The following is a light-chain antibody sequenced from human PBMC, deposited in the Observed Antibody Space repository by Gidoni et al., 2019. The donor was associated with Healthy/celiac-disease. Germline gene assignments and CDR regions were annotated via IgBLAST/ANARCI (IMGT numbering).Light chain of an antibody. CDR2: AAS. CDR1: QGISSW. CDR3: QQGSNCPFT. J-gene: IGKJ4*01. Sequence: DIHITQSPSSVSASVGERVTITCRARQGISSWLDWYQQKPGKAPKLLIYAASNLQSGVPSRFSGSGSGTDFTLTISSLQPEDFAGYYCQQGSNCPFTFGGGTKVEIK. V-gene: IGKV1-12*01.